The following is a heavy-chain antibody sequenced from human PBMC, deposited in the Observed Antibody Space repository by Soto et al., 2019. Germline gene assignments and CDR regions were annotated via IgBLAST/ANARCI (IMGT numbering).Heavy chain of an antibody. CDR1: GYTFTRYT. CDR3: ARGIATGQLDP. D-gene: IGHD2-15*01. CDR2: INPDNGNT. J-gene: IGHJ5*02. Sequence: ASVKVSCKASGYTFTRYTMNWVRQAPGQRLEWMGWINPDNGNTKSSQKFQDRVIITRDTSASTAYMDLSSLRSEDTAVYYCARGIATGQLDPWGQGTPVTVSS. V-gene: IGHV1-3*01.